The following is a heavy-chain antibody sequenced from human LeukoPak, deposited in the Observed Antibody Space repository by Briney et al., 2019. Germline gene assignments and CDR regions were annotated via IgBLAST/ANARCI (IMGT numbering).Heavy chain of an antibody. Sequence: GGSLRLSCAASGFTFSNFGLSWVRRVPGKGLEWVSGINWSGGSTGYADPLRGRFTISRDNAKNSLYLQMDSLRAEDTALYYCARAPITSPFYFDYWGQGTLVTVSS. CDR3: ARAPITSPFYFDY. V-gene: IGHV3-20*04. CDR1: GFTFSNFG. D-gene: IGHD2-2*01. CDR2: INWSGGST. J-gene: IGHJ4*02.